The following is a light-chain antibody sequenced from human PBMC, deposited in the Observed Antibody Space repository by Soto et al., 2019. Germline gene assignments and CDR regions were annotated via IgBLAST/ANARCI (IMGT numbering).Light chain of an antibody. V-gene: IGKV1-39*01. CDR3: QQSYSTPQT. J-gene: IGKJ2*01. CDR1: QSISSY. Sequence: DIQMTQSPSSLSASVGDRVTITCRASQSISSYLNWYQQKPGKAPKLLIYTASTLQSGVPSRFSGSGSGTDFTLTIGTLQPEDVATYYCQQSYSTPQTFGQGTKLEIK. CDR2: TAS.